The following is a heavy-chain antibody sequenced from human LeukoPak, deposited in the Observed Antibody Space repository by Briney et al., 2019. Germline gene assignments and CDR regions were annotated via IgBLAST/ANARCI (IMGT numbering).Heavy chain of an antibody. Sequence: GGSLRLSXAASGFTISSTYMSRVRQAPGKGLECVSVIYSGGDTFYADSVKGRFTISRDNSKNTLYLQMNSLRAEDTAVYYCARGPYHYDRSGFFDYWGQGTLVTVSS. CDR1: GFTISSTY. V-gene: IGHV3-53*01. CDR3: ARGPYHYDRSGFFDY. J-gene: IGHJ4*02. D-gene: IGHD3-22*01. CDR2: IYSGGDT.